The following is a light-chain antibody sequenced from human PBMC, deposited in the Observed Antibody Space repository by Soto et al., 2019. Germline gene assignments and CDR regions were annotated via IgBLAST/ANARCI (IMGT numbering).Light chain of an antibody. CDR2: EVT. Sequence: QSVLTQPASVSGSPGQSIAISCTGTRSDVGAYNYVSWYQQHPGKAPKLMISEVTNRPSGVSDRFSGSKSGNTASLTISGLQAEDEADYYCSSFTSRFTFVFGTGTKLTAL. CDR1: RSDVGAYNY. CDR3: SSFTSRFTFV. V-gene: IGLV2-14*01. J-gene: IGLJ1*01.